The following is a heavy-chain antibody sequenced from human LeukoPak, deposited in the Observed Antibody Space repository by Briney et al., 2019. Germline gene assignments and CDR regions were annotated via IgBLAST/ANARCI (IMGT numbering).Heavy chain of an antibody. CDR3: ATDRGWRTSGYYLYYIES. V-gene: IGHV3-7*01. Sequence: GGSLRLSCAASGFILSGYFMSWVRQAPGKGLEWVASIKHDGSEEYYVDSVRGRFTVSRDNTKSSLYLQMSSLRAEDTAVYYCATDRGWRTSGYYLYYIESWGQGTLVTVSS. CDR2: IKHDGSEE. CDR1: GFILSGYF. D-gene: IGHD3-3*01. J-gene: IGHJ4*02.